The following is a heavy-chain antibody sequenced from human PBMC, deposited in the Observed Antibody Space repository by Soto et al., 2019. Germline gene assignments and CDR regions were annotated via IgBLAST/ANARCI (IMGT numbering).Heavy chain of an antibody. V-gene: IGHV3-23*01. Sequence: GGSLRLSCAASGFTFSSYAMSWVRQAPGKGLEWVSAISGSGGSTYYADSVKGRFTISRDNSKNTLYLQMNSLRAEETAVYYCAKDQTVGATWGVFQHWGQGTLVTVSS. CDR1: GFTFSSYA. J-gene: IGHJ1*01. CDR3: AKDQTVGATWGVFQH. CDR2: ISGSGGST. D-gene: IGHD1-26*01.